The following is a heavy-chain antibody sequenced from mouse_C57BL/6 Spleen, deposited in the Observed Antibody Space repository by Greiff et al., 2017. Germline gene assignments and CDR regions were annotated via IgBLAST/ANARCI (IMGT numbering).Heavy chain of an antibody. CDR2: IRNKANGYTT. V-gene: IGHV7-3*01. D-gene: IGHD1-1*01. Sequence: EVKLMESGGGLVQPGGSLSLSCAASGFTFTDYYMSWVRQPPGKALEWLGFIRNKANGYTTAYSAAVQGRFTISSDNSQSILYLQMNALRAEDSATYYCARYGSSSAMDDWGQGTSVTVSS. CDR3: ARYGSSSAMDD. J-gene: IGHJ4*01. CDR1: GFTFTDYY.